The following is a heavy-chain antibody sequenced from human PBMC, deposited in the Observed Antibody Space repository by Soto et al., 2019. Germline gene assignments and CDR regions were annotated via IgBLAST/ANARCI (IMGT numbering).Heavy chain of an antibody. CDR2: ISANNGNT. D-gene: IGHD3-10*01. Sequence: ASVKVSCKASVFTLTTDGITSARQAPGQGLASMGWISANNGNTHYAQKFQGRFPISRDTAKNTLYLQLNSLRVEDSAVSYCARDRGYPDSFDLWGEGTMVSVSS. CDR1: VFTLTTDG. J-gene: IGHJ3*01. V-gene: IGHV1-18*04. CDR3: ARDRGYPDSFDL.